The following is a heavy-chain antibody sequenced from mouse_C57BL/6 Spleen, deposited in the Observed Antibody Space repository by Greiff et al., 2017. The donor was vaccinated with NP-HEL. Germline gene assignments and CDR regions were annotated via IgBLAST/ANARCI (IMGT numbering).Heavy chain of an antibody. CDR2: INPSSGYT. CDR3: ARKSTRASY. V-gene: IGHV1-4*01. D-gene: IGHD3-3*01. CDR1: GYTFTSYT. J-gene: IGHJ2*01. Sequence: VQLQQSGADLVKPGASVKMSCKASGYTFTSYTMHWVKQRPGQGLEWIGYINPSSGYTKYNQKFKDKATLTADKSSSTAYVQLSSLTSEDSAVYYCARKSTRASYWGQGTALTVSS.